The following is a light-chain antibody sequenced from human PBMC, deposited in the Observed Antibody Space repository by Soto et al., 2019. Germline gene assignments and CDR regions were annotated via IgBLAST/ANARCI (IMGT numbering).Light chain of an antibody. CDR2: DVA. CDR1: STDVGRYNY. Sequence: QSALTQPASVSGSPGQSITISCTGTSTDVGRYNYVSWYQQHPGKAPKLMIYDVANRPSGVSNRFSGSKSGITASLTISGLQVEYEADYYCSSYTTGSTYVFGTGTKLTVL. J-gene: IGLJ1*01. V-gene: IGLV2-14*01. CDR3: SSYTTGSTYV.